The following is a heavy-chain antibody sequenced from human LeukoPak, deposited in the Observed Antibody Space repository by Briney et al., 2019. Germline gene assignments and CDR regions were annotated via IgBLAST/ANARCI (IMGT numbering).Heavy chain of an antibody. Sequence: PRRSLRLSCVASGIDFKVYEMHWVRQSPGKGLEWVALISDNGLRTNYAESLKGRFIVSRDNSKNTMDLQMYDLRVEDTGVYFCARERRGYGYGTLDPWGQGTLVTVSS. CDR2: ISDNGLRT. J-gene: IGHJ5*02. V-gene: IGHV3-30*04. CDR3: ARERRGYGYGTLDP. CDR1: GIDFKVYE. D-gene: IGHD5-12*01.